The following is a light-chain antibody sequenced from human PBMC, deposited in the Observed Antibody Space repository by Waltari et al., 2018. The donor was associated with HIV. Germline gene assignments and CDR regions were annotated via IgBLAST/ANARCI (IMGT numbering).Light chain of an antibody. Sequence: SYEVTHPPSVAVSPGQTASLTCSGYEFGEKYTCWYQQKPGQSPLLVSYQYYKRPSGMPDRFSGSSSGHTATLTIRGTLPLDEADYYCQAWGSTINGVFCRGTKLPVL. CDR3: QAWGSTINGV. V-gene: IGLV3-1*01. J-gene: IGLJ2*01. CDR2: QYY. CDR1: EFGEKY.